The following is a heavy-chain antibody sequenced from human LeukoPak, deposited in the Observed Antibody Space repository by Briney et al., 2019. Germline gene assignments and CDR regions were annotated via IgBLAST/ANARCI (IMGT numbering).Heavy chain of an antibody. CDR2: IYYSGSP. Sequence: SETLSLTCTVSGGSISNYYWSWIRQSPGKGLECIGYIYYSGSPHYGPSFKSRVSISVDTSTNQVSLQVNSVTAADTGIYYCARISDTQRFDPWGQGTLVTVSS. J-gene: IGHJ5*02. CDR1: GGSISNYY. V-gene: IGHV4-59*08. CDR3: ARISDTQRFDP. D-gene: IGHD2-2*02.